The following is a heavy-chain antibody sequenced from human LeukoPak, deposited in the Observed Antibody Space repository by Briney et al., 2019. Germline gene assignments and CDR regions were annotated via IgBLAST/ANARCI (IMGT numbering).Heavy chain of an antibody. D-gene: IGHD2-2*01. Sequence: GRSLRLSCAASGFTFSSYAMHWVRQAPGKGLEWVAVISYDGSNKYYADSVKGRFTISRDNSKNTLYLQMNSLRAEDTAVYYCARVLGRCSSTSCYVGSYYGMDVWGQGTTVTVSS. J-gene: IGHJ6*02. CDR1: GFTFSSYA. V-gene: IGHV3-30-3*01. CDR3: ARVLGRCSSTSCYVGSYYGMDV. CDR2: ISYDGSNK.